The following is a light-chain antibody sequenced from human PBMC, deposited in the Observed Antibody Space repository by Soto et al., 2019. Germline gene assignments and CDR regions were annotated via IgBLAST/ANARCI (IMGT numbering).Light chain of an antibody. CDR3: SSYTSSSTAPLV. J-gene: IGLJ2*01. V-gene: IGLV2-14*01. Sequence: QSALTQPASVSGSPGQSITISCTGTSSDVGGYNYVSWYQQYPGKAPKLMIYDVTNRPSGVSNRFSGSKSGNTASLTISGLQAEDEANYYCSSYTSSSTAPLVFGGGTKLT. CDR1: SSDVGGYNY. CDR2: DVT.